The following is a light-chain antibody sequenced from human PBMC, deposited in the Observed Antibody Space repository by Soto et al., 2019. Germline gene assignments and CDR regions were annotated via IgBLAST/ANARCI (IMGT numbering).Light chain of an antibody. CDR2: KAS. J-gene: IGKJ1*01. CDR1: QSISNW. Sequence: DIQMTQSPSTLSASLGDRVTITCRASQSISNWLAWYQQKPGKAPKLLIYKASSLESGVPSGFSGSGSGTEFTLTISSLQPDDFATYYCQQYNSYPWTFGPGTTVEIK. CDR3: QQYNSYPWT. V-gene: IGKV1-5*03.